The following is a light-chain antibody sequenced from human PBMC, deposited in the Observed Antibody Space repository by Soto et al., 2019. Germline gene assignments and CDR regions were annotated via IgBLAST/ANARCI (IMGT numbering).Light chain of an antibody. V-gene: IGKV3-20*01. CDR1: QSVSSSS. CDR2: GTS. CDR3: QQYNSWPLT. J-gene: IGKJ4*01. Sequence: EIVLTQSPGTLSLSPGERATLSCRASQSVSSSSLAWYQQKPGQAPRLLIFGTSSRAAGTPDRFSGSGSGSEFTLSISSLQSEHFAVYYCQQYNSWPLTFGGGTKVDIK.